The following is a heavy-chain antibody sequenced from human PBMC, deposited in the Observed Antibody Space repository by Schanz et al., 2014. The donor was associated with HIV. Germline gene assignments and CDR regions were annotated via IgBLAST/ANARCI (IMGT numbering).Heavy chain of an antibody. CDR2: ISYDGRNK. V-gene: IGHV3-30*18. J-gene: IGHJ6*02. CDR1: GLTFSDYA. CDR3: AKDRNYYDNRYLGKGNYYYYYGMDV. Sequence: QVQLVESGGGVVQPGRSLRLSCAASGLTFSDYAMTWVRQGAGKGLEWLAVISYDGRNKKFANSVKGRFTISRDNSKNTMYLKMNSLRVDDTAVYYCAKDRNYYDNRYLGKGNYYYYYGMDVWGQGTTVTVSS. D-gene: IGHD3-22*01.